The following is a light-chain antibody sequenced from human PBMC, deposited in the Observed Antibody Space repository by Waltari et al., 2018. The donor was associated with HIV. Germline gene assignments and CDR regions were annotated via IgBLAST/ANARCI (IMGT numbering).Light chain of an antibody. CDR2: SNN. CDR1: SSNIGRYP. CDR3: AAWEDSLNGPIWV. V-gene: IGLV1-44*01. J-gene: IGLJ3*02. Sequence: QSVLTQPPSASGPPGQRVTIPCSDSSSNIGRYPVNWYQQIPGTPPKLLIFSNNYRPSGVPDRFSGSKSGTSASLAISGLHSDDEADYFCAAWEDSLNGPIWVFGGGTKLTVL.